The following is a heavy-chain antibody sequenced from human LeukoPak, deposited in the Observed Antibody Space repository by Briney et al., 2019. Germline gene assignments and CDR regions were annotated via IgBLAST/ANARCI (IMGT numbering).Heavy chain of an antibody. Sequence: PSETLSLTCTVSGGSISSGSYYWGCIRQPPGKGLEWLASMYYSGTTFYSPSLKSRVTISVDTSKNQLSLKLGSVTAADTAVYYCARHPPRDGSAFDYWGQGTLVTVSS. CDR3: ARHPPRDGSAFDY. J-gene: IGHJ4*02. CDR2: MYYSGTT. V-gene: IGHV4-39*01. CDR1: GGSISSGSYY.